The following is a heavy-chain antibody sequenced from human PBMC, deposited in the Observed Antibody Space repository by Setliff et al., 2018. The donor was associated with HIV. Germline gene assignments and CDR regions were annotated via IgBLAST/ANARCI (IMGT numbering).Heavy chain of an antibody. CDR2: IFYTGST. J-gene: IGHJ5*02. CDR1: DVSISAYY. D-gene: IGHD2-2*01. Sequence: SETLSHTCTVSDVSISAYYWSWIRQPPGKGLEWIGDIFYTGSTYYNPSLKSRVTISVDTSKNQFSLKLSSVTAADTAVYYCARSLIKYRPEDWFDPWGQGTLVTVSS. CDR3: ARSLIKYRPEDWFDP. V-gene: IGHV4-59*12.